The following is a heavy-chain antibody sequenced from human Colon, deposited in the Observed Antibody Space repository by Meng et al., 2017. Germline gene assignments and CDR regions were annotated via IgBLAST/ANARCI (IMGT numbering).Heavy chain of an antibody. CDR1: GYAFTSYE. V-gene: IGHV1-8*01. D-gene: IGHD2/OR15-2a*01. CDR2: MNPNSDNT. J-gene: IGHJ4*02. CDR3: ARDRIGGFDL. Sequence: QVQLVQSGAEVTKPGASVKVSSKASGYAFTSYEINWVRQAPGQGLEWMGWMNPNSDNTASAQHFLGRVTMTRDTSINTAYMELTSLRFDDTAVYYCARDRIGGFDLWGQGTLVTVSS.